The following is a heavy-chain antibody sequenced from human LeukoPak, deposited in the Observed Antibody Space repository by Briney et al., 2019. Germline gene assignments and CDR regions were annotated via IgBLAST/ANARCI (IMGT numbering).Heavy chain of an antibody. CDR2: INNDGSDT. V-gene: IGHV3-74*01. D-gene: IGHD3-9*01. J-gene: IGHJ4*02. Sequence: GGSLRLSCEASGFTFINYWMHWVHQAPGKGLVWVSRINNDGSDTTYADAVKGRFTFSRDNAKNTLYLQMNSLRAEDTAVYYCARGYFGPEFWGQGTLVTVSS. CDR3: ARGYFGPEF. CDR1: GFTFINYW.